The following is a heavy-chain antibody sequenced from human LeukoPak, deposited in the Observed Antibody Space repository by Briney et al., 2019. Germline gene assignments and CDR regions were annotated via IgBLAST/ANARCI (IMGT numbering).Heavy chain of an antibody. CDR2: IIPIFGTA. D-gene: IGHD2-2*01. J-gene: IGHJ5*02. Sequence: VKVSCKASGGTFSSYAISWVRQAPGQGLEWMGGIIPIFGTANYAQKFQGRVTITADESTSTAYMELSSLRSEDTAVYYCARGYCSSTSCYLEVWFDPWGQGTLVTVSS. CDR3: ARGYCSSTSCYLEVWFDP. V-gene: IGHV1-69*01. CDR1: GGTFSSYA.